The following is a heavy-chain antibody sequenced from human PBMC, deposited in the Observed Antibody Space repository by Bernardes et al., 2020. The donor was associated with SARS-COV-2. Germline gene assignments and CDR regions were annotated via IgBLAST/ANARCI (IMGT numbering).Heavy chain of an antibody. CDR2: INHSGST. V-gene: IGHV4-34*01. Sequence: SETLSLTCAVYGGSFSGYYWSWIRQPPGQGLEWIGEINHSGSTNYNPSLKSRVTISVDTSKNQFSLKLSSVTAADTAVYYCAREIAAAGTEFDYWGQGTLVTVSS. CDR1: GGSFSGYY. J-gene: IGHJ4*02. D-gene: IGHD6-13*01. CDR3: AREIAAAGTEFDY.